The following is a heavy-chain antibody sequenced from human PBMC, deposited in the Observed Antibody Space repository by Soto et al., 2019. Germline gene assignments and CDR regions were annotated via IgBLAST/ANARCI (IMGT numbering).Heavy chain of an antibody. D-gene: IGHD1-26*01. Sequence: ASVKVSCKVSGYTLTELSMHWVRQAPGKGLEWMGGFDPEDGETIYAQKFQGRVTMTEDTSTDTAYMELSSLRSEDTAVYYCATDPIVGATGDEWFDPWGREPWSPSPQ. CDR3: ATDPIVGATGDEWFDP. V-gene: IGHV1-24*01. CDR1: GYTLTELS. J-gene: IGHJ5*02. CDR2: FDPEDGET.